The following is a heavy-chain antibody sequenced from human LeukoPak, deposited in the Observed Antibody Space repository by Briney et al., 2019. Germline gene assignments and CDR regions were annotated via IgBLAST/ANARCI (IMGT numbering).Heavy chain of an antibody. V-gene: IGHV3-23*01. D-gene: IGHD4-17*01. CDR3: AKASTVTTRGDAFDI. CDR2: ISGSGGST. CDR1: GCTFSSYA. J-gene: IGHJ3*02. Sequence: GGSLRLSCAASGCTFSSYAMSWVRQAPGKGLEWVSAISGSGGSTYYADSVKGRFTISRDNSKNTLYLQMNSLRAEDTAVYYCAKASTVTTRGDAFDIWGQGTMVTVSS.